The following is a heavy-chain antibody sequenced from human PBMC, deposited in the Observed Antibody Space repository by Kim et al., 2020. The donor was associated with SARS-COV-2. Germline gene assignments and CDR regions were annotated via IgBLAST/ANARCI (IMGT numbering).Heavy chain of an antibody. CDR2: INPSGGST. CDR1: GYTFTSYY. CDR3: AREHPHSKVLRYFDWLLRYYYGMDV. D-gene: IGHD3-9*01. V-gene: IGHV1-46*01. Sequence: ASVKVSCKASGYTFTSYYMHWVRQAPGQGLEWMGIINPSGGSTSYAQKFQGRVTMTRDTSTSTVYMELSSLRSEDTAVYYCAREHPHSKVLRYFDWLLRYYYGMDVWGQGTTVTVSS. J-gene: IGHJ6*02.